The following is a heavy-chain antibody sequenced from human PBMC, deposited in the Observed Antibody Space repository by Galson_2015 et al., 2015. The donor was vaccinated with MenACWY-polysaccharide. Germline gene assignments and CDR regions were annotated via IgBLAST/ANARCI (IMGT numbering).Heavy chain of an antibody. CDR1: GFTFDTYG. Sequence: SLRLSCAASGFTFDTYGLIWVRQAPGQGLQWVSAISGNSAYLYYADSVKGRFTISRDNAKNSLYLQMNSLRAEDTAIYYCAGRTRFRTGSGPEDYWGQGTLVTVSS. J-gene: IGHJ4*02. CDR3: AGRTRFRTGSGPEDY. D-gene: IGHD1/OR15-1a*01. V-gene: IGHV3-21*01. CDR2: ISGNSAYL.